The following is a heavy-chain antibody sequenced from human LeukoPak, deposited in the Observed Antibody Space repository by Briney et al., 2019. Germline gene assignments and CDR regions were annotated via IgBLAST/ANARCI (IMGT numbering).Heavy chain of an antibody. V-gene: IGHV5-51*01. Sequence: GESLKISCKGSGYSFTSYWIGWVRQMPGKGLEWMGIIYPGDSDTRYSPSFQGQVTISADKSISTAYLQWSSLKASDTAMYYCARHYYYDSSGYYPGFYYYGMDVWGQGTTVTVSS. CDR3: ARHYYYDSSGYYPGFYYYGMDV. CDR1: GYSFTSYW. J-gene: IGHJ6*02. D-gene: IGHD3-22*01. CDR2: IYPGDSDT.